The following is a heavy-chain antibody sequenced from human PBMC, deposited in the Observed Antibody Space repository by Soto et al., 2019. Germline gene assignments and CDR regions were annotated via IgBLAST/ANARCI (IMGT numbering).Heavy chain of an antibody. Sequence: EVQLLESGGCLVQPGGSLRLSCVASGFSFGTYAMTWVRQVPGKGLEWVSTISGGIGSTFYADSVKGRFTISRDISKKMLFLHMNGVRGEDTGTYYCAKGAARCFDYWGRGTLVTVSS. CDR1: GFSFGTYA. CDR3: AKGAARCFDY. CDR2: ISGGIGST. J-gene: IGHJ4*02. V-gene: IGHV3-23*01. D-gene: IGHD1-26*01.